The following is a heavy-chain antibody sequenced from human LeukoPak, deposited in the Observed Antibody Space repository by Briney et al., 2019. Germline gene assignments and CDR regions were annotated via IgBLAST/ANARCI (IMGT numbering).Heavy chain of an antibody. CDR2: MNPNSGNT. CDR3: ARGEVTVAFGVTLLFDP. Sequence: ASVKVSCKASGYTFTSYDINWVRKATGQGLERMGWMNPNSGNTGYAQKFQGRVTMTRNTSISTAYMELSSLRSEDTAVYYCARGEVTVAFGVTLLFDPWGQGTLVTVSS. D-gene: IGHD3-3*01. V-gene: IGHV1-8*01. CDR1: GYTFTSYD. J-gene: IGHJ5*02.